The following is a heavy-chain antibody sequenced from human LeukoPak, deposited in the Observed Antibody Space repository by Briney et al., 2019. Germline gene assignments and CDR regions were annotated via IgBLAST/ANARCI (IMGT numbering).Heavy chain of an antibody. Sequence: GGSLRLSCEASGFTFSSYAMSWVRQAPGKGLEWVSAISGSGGSTYYADSVKGRFTISRDNSKNTLYLQMNSLRAEDTAVYYCAKDLSQGVVTAALDYWGQGTLVTVSS. CDR2: ISGSGGST. CDR1: GFTFSSYA. CDR3: AKDLSQGVVTAALDY. J-gene: IGHJ4*02. V-gene: IGHV3-23*01. D-gene: IGHD2-21*02.